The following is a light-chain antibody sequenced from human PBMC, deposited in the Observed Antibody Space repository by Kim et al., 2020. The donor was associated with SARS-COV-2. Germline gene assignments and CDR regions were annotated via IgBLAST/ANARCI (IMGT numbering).Light chain of an antibody. Sequence: ERVLTQSPATLSVSPEERVTLSCRASQYISSNLAWYQHKPGQAPRLLIHGASTRATGIPARFSGSGSGTDFTLTISSQQSEDFAVYYCQQYYNWPRTFGQGTKVDIK. J-gene: IGKJ1*01. CDR1: QYISSN. V-gene: IGKV3D-15*01. CDR3: QQYYNWPRT. CDR2: GAS.